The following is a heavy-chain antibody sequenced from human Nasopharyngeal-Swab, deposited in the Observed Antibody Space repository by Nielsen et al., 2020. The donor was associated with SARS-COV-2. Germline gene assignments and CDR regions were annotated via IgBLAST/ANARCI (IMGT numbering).Heavy chain of an antibody. CDR3: ATSLPLAAAFSFDY. V-gene: IGHV1-24*01. D-gene: IGHD6-13*01. Sequence: ASVKVSCKVSGYTLTELSMHWVRQAPGKGLEWMGGFDPEDGETIYAQKFQGRVTMTEDTSTDTAYMELSSLRSEDTAVCYCATSLPLAAAFSFDYWGQGTLVTVSS. CDR2: FDPEDGET. CDR1: GYTLTELS. J-gene: IGHJ4*02.